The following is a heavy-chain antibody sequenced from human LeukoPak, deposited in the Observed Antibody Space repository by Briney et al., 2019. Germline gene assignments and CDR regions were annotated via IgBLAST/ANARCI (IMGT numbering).Heavy chain of an antibody. CDR1: GFTFSDYY. CDR2: ISSSGSTI. Sequence: GGSMRLSCAASGFTFSDYYISWIRQAPGEGLEWVSYISSSGSTIYYADSVKGRFTISRDNAKNSLYLQMNSLRAEDTAVYYCARDSLRFLEWPSMDVWGQGTTATVSS. J-gene: IGHJ6*02. D-gene: IGHD3-3*01. CDR3: ARDSLRFLEWPSMDV. V-gene: IGHV3-11*01.